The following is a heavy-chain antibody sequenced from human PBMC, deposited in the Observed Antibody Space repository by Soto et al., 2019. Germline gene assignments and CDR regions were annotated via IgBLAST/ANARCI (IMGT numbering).Heavy chain of an antibody. CDR3: AHRDRASGGLFDY. V-gene: IGHV2-5*02. CDR1: GFSLSTEGVA. J-gene: IGHJ4*02. Sequence: QITLKESGHTLVKPTQTLTLTCTFSGFSLSTEGVAVGWIRQPPGKALEWLSVIYWDDDERSSPSLRSRLTITKDTSKNPVVLTMTNMDPLDTATYYCAHRDRASGGLFDYWGQGILVTVSS. D-gene: IGHD3-10*01. CDR2: IYWDDDE.